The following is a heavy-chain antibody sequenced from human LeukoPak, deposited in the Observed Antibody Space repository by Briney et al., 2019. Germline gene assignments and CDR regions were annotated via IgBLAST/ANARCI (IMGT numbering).Heavy chain of an antibody. Sequence: SETLSLTCTVSVGSISSYYWSWIRQPSGKGLEWIGYIYYSGSTNYNPSFKSRVTISVDTSKNQFSLKLSSVTAADTAVYYCARDRLAAGNFDYWGQGTLVTVSS. CDR3: ARDRLAAGNFDY. CDR1: VGSISSYY. J-gene: IGHJ4*02. CDR2: IYYSGST. D-gene: IGHD6-25*01. V-gene: IGHV4-59*01.